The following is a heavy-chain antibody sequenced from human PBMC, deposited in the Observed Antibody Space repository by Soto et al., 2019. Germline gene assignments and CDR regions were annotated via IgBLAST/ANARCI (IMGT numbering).Heavy chain of an antibody. CDR3: AGDRTYSSSLRYYYYGMDV. CDR2: INPNSGGT. Sequence: ASVKVSCKASGYTFTGYYMHWVRQAPGQGLEWMGWINPNSGGTNYAQKFQGRVTMTRDTSISTAYMELSRLRSDDTAVYYCAGDRTYSSSLRYYYYGMDVWGQGTTVTVSS. V-gene: IGHV1-2*02. J-gene: IGHJ6*02. CDR1: GYTFTGYY. D-gene: IGHD6-6*01.